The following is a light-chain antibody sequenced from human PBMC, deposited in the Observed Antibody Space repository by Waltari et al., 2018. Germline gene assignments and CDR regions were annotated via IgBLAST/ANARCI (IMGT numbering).Light chain of an antibody. CDR3: QQRSNWHT. CDR2: DAA. J-gene: IGKJ2*01. Sequence: ENVLTQSPATLSLSPGEAATLSGRASQNVGNSLAWYQHKPGQAPRLPIYDAANRASGIPARFSGSGSGTDFTLTISSLEPDDFAVYYCQQRSNWHTFGQGTRLEIK. CDR1: QNVGNS. V-gene: IGKV3-11*01.